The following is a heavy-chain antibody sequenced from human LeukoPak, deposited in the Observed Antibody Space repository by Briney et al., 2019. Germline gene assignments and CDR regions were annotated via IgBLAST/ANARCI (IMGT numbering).Heavy chain of an antibody. D-gene: IGHD6-13*01. Sequence: GGSLRLSCAASGFTFDDYAMPWVRQAPGKGLEWVSGISWNSGSIGYADSVKGRFTISRDNAKNSLYLQMNSLRAEDTALYYCAKDIATTAAAGSYYYGMDVWGQGTTVTVSS. CDR2: ISWNSGSI. V-gene: IGHV3-9*01. CDR1: GFTFDDYA. J-gene: IGHJ6*02. CDR3: AKDIATTAAAGSYYYGMDV.